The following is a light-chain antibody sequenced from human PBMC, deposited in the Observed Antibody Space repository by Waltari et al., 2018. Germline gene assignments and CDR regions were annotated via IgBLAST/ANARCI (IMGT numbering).Light chain of an antibody. CDR3: CSYVGGSRVL. Sequence: QSVLTQPASVSGSPGQSITISCTGTRSDIGAYNFVSWFQQLPGQAPRLLISEATKRPSGVSERFSGSKSGNTASLAISDLQAEDEADYYCCSYVGGSRVLFGGGTKLTV. V-gene: IGLV2-23*01. CDR2: EAT. J-gene: IGLJ2*01. CDR1: RSDIGAYNF.